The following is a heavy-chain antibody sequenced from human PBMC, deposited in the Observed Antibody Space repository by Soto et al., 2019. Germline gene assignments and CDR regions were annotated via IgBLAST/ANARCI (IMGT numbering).Heavy chain of an antibody. CDR3: ARDTSWFGELLFNAPSPNYYYGMDV. CDR1: GYTFTSYG. Sequence: ASVKVSCKASGYTFTSYGISWVRQAPGQGLEWMGWISAYNGNTNYAQKLQGRVTMTTDTSTSTAYMELRSLRSDGTAVYYCARDTSWFGELLFNAPSPNYYYGMDVWGQGTTVTVSS. J-gene: IGHJ6*02. CDR2: ISAYNGNT. V-gene: IGHV1-18*01. D-gene: IGHD3-10*01.